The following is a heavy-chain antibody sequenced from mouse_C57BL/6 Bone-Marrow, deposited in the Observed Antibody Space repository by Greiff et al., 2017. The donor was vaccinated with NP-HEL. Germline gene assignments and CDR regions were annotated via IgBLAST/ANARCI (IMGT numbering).Heavy chain of an antibody. D-gene: IGHD2-1*01. CDR3: ARGGNYGWFAY. J-gene: IGHJ3*01. CDR1: GYAFTNYL. V-gene: IGHV1-54*01. CDR2: INPGSGGT. Sequence: QVQLQQSGAELVRPGTSVKVSCKASGYAFTNYLIEWVKQRPGQGLEWIGVINPGSGGTNYNEKFKGKATLTADKSSSTAYMQLSSLTSEDSAVYYCARGGNYGWFAYWGQGTLVTVSA.